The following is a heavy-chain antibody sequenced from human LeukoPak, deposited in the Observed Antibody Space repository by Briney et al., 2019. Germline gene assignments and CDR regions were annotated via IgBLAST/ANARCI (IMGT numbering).Heavy chain of an antibody. J-gene: IGHJ6*04. D-gene: IGHD3-9*01. CDR2: ISSSSSYI. CDR1: EFTFSTYS. Sequence: KPGGSLRLSCAASEFTFSTYSMNWVRQAPGKGLEWVSSISSSSSYIYYADSVKGRFTISRDNAKNSLYLQMNSLRAEDTAVYYCARGRVYYDILTDYSYYFGMDVWGKGTTVTVSS. V-gene: IGHV3-21*01. CDR3: ARGRVYYDILTDYSYYFGMDV.